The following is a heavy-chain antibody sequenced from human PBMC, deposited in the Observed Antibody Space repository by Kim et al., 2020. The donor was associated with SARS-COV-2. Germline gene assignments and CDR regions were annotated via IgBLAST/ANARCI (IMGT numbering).Heavy chain of an antibody. CDR3: TRQFYECGTGSYYKYYYYMEV. Sequence: GGSLRLSCAASGFTFSGSAMPWVRQASGKGLEWVGRIRSKANSYATAYAASVQGRFTITRDDTKNTAYLQTNSLKTGDTAVYYCTRQFYECGTGSYYKYYYYMEVWGEGTPRTASS. D-gene: IGHD3-10*01. CDR1: GFTFSGSA. J-gene: IGHJ6*03. CDR2: IRSKANSYAT. V-gene: IGHV3-73*01.